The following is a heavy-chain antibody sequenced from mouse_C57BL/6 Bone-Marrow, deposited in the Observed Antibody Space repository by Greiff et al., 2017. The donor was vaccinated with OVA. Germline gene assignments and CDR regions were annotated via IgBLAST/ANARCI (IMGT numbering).Heavy chain of an antibody. CDR2: ISSGGSYT. CDR3: ARRDSFDY. Sequence: EVQVVESGGDLVKPGGSLKLSCAASGFTFSSYGMSWVRQTPDKRLEWVATISSGGSYTYYPDSVKGRFTISRDNAKNTLYLQMSSLKSEDTAMYYCARRDSFDYWGQGTTLTVSS. J-gene: IGHJ2*01. CDR1: GFTFSSYG. V-gene: IGHV5-6*01.